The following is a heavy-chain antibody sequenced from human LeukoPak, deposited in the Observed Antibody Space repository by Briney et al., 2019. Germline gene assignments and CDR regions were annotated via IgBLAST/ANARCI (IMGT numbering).Heavy chain of an antibody. CDR2: IIPILAMA. Sequence: GASVKVSCKTSGGTFSNYAISWVRQAPGHGLEWMGRIIPILAMAIYAQEFQGRATITADKSTSTAYMELSSLRSEDTAVYYRARGNGDHAGYFDYWGQGTLVTVSS. V-gene: IGHV1-69*04. D-gene: IGHD4-17*01. J-gene: IGHJ4*02. CDR1: GGTFSNYA. CDR3: ARGNGDHAGYFDY.